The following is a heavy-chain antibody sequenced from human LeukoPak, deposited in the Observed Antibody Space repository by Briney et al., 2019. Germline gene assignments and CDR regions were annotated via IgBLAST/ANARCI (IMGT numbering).Heavy chain of an antibody. V-gene: IGHV3-7*01. CDR1: GFTFSSYW. D-gene: IGHD3-3*01. CDR3: ARDLSYYDFWSGYSTVGSYFDY. Sequence: QTGGSLRLSCAASGFTFSSYWMSWVRKAPGKGLEWVANIKQDGSEKYYVDSVKGRFTISRDNAKNSLYLQMDSLRAEDTAVYYCARDLSYYDFWSGYSTVGSYFDYWGQGTLVTVSS. J-gene: IGHJ4*02. CDR2: IKQDGSEK.